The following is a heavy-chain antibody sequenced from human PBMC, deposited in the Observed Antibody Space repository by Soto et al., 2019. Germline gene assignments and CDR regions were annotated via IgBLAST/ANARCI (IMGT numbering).Heavy chain of an antibody. J-gene: IGHJ6*02. CDR1: GFTFSSYA. V-gene: IGHV3-30-3*01. CDR2: ISYDGSNK. Sequence: QVQLVESGGGVVQPGRSLRLSCAASGFTFSSYAMHWVRQAPGKGLEWVAVISYDGSNKYYADSVKGRFTISRDNSKNTLYLQMNSLRAEDTAAYYCARGDGMDVWGQGTTVTVSS. CDR3: ARGDGMDV.